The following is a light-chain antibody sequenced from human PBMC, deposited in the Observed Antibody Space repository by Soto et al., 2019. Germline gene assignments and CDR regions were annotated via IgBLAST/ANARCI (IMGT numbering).Light chain of an antibody. J-gene: IGLJ1*01. V-gene: IGLV2-14*01. CDR2: DVS. CDR1: SSDVGGYNY. CDR3: SSYTSSSTLGV. Sequence: QCVLTQAASESGSPGQSITISCTGTSSDVGGYNYVSWYQQHPGKAPKLMIYDVSNRPSGVSNRFSGSKSGNTASLTISGLQAEDEADYYCSSYTSSSTLGVFGTGTKVTVL.